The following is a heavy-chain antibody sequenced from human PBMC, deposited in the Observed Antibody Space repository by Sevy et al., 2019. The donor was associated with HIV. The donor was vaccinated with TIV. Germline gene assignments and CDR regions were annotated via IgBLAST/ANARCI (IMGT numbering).Heavy chain of an antibody. D-gene: IGHD2-15*01. J-gene: IGHJ4*02. Sequence: ASVKVSCKASGYTFTSYGMSWVRQAPGQGLEWMGWISACNGNTNYAQKLQGRVTMTTDTSTSTAYMELRSLRSDDTAVYYCATIDCSGGSCYDYWGQGTLVTVSS. CDR3: ATIDCSGGSCYDY. CDR2: ISACNGNT. CDR1: GYTFTSYG. V-gene: IGHV1-18*04.